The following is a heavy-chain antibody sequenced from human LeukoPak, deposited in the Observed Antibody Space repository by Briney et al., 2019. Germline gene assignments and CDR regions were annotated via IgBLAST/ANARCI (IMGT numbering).Heavy chain of an antibody. Sequence: PSETLSLTCTVSGGSISSHYWSWIRQPPGKGLEWIGYIYYSGSTNYNPSLKSRVTISVDTSKNQFSLKLSSVTSADTAVYYCAKAASGYSLDYWGLGTLVTVSS. CDR1: GGSISSHY. J-gene: IGHJ4*02. CDR2: IYYSGST. D-gene: IGHD3-22*01. V-gene: IGHV4-59*11. CDR3: AKAASGYSLDY.